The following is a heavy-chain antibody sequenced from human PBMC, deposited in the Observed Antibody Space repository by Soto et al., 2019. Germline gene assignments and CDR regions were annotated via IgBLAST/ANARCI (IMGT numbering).Heavy chain of an antibody. D-gene: IGHD2-21*02. Sequence: QVQLVQSGLEMKKPGASVKVSCKASGYNFNSYDIIWLRQAPGQGLEGRGWISSYNANTNYAPKFPGRVTMTTATSTSTVYMELRSLRFADTAVYYCARPRRLPLVWFDPWGQGTLVTVSS. V-gene: IGHV1-18*01. CDR1: GYNFNSYD. CDR2: ISSYNANT. CDR3: ARPRRLPLVWFDP. J-gene: IGHJ5*02.